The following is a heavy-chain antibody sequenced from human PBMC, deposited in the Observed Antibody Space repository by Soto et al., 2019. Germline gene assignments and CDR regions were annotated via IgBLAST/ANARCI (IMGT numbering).Heavy chain of an antibody. CDR3: ARGDSSGWLFYYGMDV. D-gene: IGHD6-19*01. CDR2: ISAYNGNT. V-gene: IGHV1-18*01. Sequence: GASVKISCKASGYTFTSYGISWVRQAPGQGLEWMGWISAYNGNTNYAQKLQGRVTMTTDTSTSTAYMELRSLRSDDTAVYYCARGDSSGWLFYYGMDVWGQGTTVTVSS. J-gene: IGHJ6*02. CDR1: GYTFTSYG.